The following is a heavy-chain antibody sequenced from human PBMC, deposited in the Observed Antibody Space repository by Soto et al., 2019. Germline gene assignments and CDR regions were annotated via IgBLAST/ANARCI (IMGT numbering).Heavy chain of an antibody. V-gene: IGHV3-23*01. J-gene: IGHJ4*02. CDR2: ISGSGGST. D-gene: IGHD6-13*01. CDR3: ARVSSSWYGGMGDFDY. Sequence: GGSLRLSCAASGFTFSSYAMSWVRQAPGKGLEWVSAISGSGGSTYYADSVKGRFTISRDNSKNTLYLQMNSLRAEDTAVYYCARVSSSWYGGMGDFDYWGQGTLVTVSS. CDR1: GFTFSSYA.